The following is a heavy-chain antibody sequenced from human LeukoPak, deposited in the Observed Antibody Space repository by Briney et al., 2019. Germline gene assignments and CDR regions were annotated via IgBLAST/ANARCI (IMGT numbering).Heavy chain of an antibody. D-gene: IGHD3-10*01. CDR3: ARGPRYTGFGY. V-gene: IGHV4-34*01. CDR2: INHSGST. Sequence: GSLRLSCAASGFSFSAYWMTWVRQAPGKGLEWIGEINHSGSTNYNPSLKSRVTISVDTSKNQFSLKLSSVTAADTAVYYCARGPRYTGFGYWGQGTLVTVSS. CDR1: GFSFSAYW. J-gene: IGHJ4*02.